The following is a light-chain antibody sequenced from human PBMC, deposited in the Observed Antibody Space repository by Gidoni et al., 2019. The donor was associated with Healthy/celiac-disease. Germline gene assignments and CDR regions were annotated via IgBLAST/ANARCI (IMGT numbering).Light chain of an antibody. Sequence: DIQMTQSPSSLSASVGDRVTITISNYLAWFQQKPGKAPKSLIYAASSLQSGVPSKFSGSGSGTDFTLTISSLQPEDFATYYCQQYNSYPWTFGQGTKVEIK. J-gene: IGKJ1*01. CDR1: ISNY. CDR3: QQYNSYPWT. CDR2: AAS. V-gene: IGKV1-16*02.